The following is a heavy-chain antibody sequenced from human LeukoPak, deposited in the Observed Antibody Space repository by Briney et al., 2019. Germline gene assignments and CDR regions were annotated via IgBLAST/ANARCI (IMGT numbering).Heavy chain of an antibody. CDR2: IYHSGST. CDR3: ARDVSGYDFWSGYYTYYFDY. V-gene: IGHV4-38-2*02. J-gene: IGHJ4*02. CDR1: GYSISSGYY. D-gene: IGHD3-3*01. Sequence: SETLSLTCTVSGYSISSGYYWGWIRQPPGKGLEWIGSIYHSGSTYYNPFLKSRVTISVDTSKNQFSLKLSSVTAADTAVYYCARDVSGYDFWSGYYTYYFDYWGQGTLVTVSS.